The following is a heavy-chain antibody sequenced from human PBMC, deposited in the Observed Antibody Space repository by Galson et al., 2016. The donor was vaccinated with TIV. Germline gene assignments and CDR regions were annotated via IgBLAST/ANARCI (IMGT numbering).Heavy chain of an antibody. CDR2: ISHSGST. CDR1: GYSISSADY. V-gene: IGHV4-38-2*02. J-gene: IGHJ5*02. CDR3: ARQENDYRGRFDP. D-gene: IGHD4-11*01. Sequence: ETLSLTCTVSGYSISSADYWAWIRQPPERGLEWLGYISHSGSTSYNPSLKTRVSISLDTSRNHFSLNLPSVTAAATAVYFCARQENDYRGRFDPWGQGMLVTVS.